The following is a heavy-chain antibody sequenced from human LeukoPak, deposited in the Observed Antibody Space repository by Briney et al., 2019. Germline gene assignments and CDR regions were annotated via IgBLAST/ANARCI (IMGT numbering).Heavy chain of an antibody. Sequence: GASVKVSCKASGYTFTSYGISWVRQAPGQGLEWMGWISAYNGNTNYAQKLQGRVTMTTDTSTSTAYMELRSLRSDDTAVYYCASFGAGYGSGSHYYYGMDVWGQGTTVTVSS. CDR2: ISAYNGNT. D-gene: IGHD3-10*01. CDR1: GYTFTSYG. J-gene: IGHJ6*02. CDR3: ASFGAGYGSGSHYYYGMDV. V-gene: IGHV1-18*01.